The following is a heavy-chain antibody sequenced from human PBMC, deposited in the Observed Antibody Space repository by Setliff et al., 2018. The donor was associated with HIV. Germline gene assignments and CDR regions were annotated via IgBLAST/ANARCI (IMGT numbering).Heavy chain of an antibody. CDR3: ARHTKLRVYHGSFDI. J-gene: IGHJ3*02. V-gene: IGHV4-31*01. CDR1: GGSISSGGYY. CDR2: IYSSGNT. Sequence: SETLSLTCTVSGGSISSGGYYWSWVRQHPGKGLEWIGYIYSSGNTFYNPSLKSLVTLSVDTSKNQFSLTLSSVTAADTAFYYCARHTKLRVYHGSFDIWGQGTMVTVSS. D-gene: IGHD3-10*01.